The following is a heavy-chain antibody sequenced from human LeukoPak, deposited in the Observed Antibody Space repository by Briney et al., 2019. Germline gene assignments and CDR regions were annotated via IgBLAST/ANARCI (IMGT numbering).Heavy chain of an antibody. CDR3: VREDYSSGHYRGGWFDP. CDR2: IDPESGDT. J-gene: IGHJ5*02. Sequence: GASVKVSCKASGYIFTGYYMHWLRQAPGQGLEWMGWIDPESGDTYYAQKFQGRVSMTRDTYVKTAYMHLSSLKSDDTAVYYCVREDYSSGHYRGGWFDPWGQGTQVTVSS. D-gene: IGHD6-19*01. CDR1: GYIFTGYY. V-gene: IGHV1-2*02.